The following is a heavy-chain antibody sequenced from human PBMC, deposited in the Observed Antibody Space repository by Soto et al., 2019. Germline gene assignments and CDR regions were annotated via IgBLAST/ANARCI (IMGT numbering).Heavy chain of an antibody. J-gene: IGHJ5*02. Sequence: QVQLVQSGAEVKKPGASVKVSCKASGYTFTSYYIHWVRQAPGQGLEWMGIINPSGGSTSYAQKVQGRVTMTRDTSTSTVYMELSSLRSEDTAVFSCARGFIAAAGNNWFDPWGQGTLGTVSS. CDR3: ARGFIAAAGNNWFDP. CDR1: GYTFTSYY. V-gene: IGHV1-46*01. D-gene: IGHD6-13*01. CDR2: INPSGGST.